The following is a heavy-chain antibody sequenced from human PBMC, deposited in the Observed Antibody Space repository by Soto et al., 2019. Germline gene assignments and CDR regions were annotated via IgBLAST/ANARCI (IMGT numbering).Heavy chain of an antibody. V-gene: IGHV4-34*01. CDR1: GGSFSGYY. CDR2: INHSGST. J-gene: IGHJ6*02. Sequence: SETLSLTCAVYGGSFSGYYWSWIRQPPGKGLEWIGEINHSGSTNYNPSLKSRVTISVDTSKNQFSLKLSSVTAADTAVYHCARGDYYDSSGRDRLVYYGMDVWGQGTTVTVSS. CDR3: ARGDYYDSSGRDRLVYYGMDV. D-gene: IGHD3-22*01.